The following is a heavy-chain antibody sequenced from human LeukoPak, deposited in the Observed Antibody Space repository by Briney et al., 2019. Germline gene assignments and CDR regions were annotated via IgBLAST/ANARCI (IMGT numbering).Heavy chain of an antibody. Sequence: SETLSLTCTVSGGSVSSGSYYWSWIRQPPGKGLEWIGYIYYSGSTNYNPSLKSRVTISVDTSKNQFSLKLSSVTAADTAAYYCARDLRVGLRYSYYYYGMDVWGQGTTVTVSS. CDR2: IYYSGST. CDR3: ARDLRVGLRYSYYYYGMDV. CDR1: GGSVSSGSYY. V-gene: IGHV4-61*01. J-gene: IGHJ6*02. D-gene: IGHD3-3*01.